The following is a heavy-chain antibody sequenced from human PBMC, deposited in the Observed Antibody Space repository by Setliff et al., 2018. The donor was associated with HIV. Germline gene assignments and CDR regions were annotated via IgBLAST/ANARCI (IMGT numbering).Heavy chain of an antibody. CDR3: ARGRWDMAAAGTTEYFQY. CDR2: IYISGST. J-gene: IGHJ1*01. Sequence: SETLSLTCAVSGDSISSGTYYWSWIRQPAGKGLEWIGRIYISGSTSYNPSLKSRVTISVDTSKNQFSLKLHSLIAADTAMYYCARGRWDMAAAGTTEYFQYWGQGTLVTVSS. D-gene: IGHD6-13*01. V-gene: IGHV4-61*02. CDR1: GDSISSGTYY.